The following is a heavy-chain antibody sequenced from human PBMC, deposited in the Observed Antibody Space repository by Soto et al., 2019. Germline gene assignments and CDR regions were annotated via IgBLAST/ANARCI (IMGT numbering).Heavy chain of an antibody. CDR2: IYYSGNT. CDR1: GGSISSSSYY. D-gene: IGHD3-10*01. Sequence: NPSETLSLTCTVSGGSISSSSYYWGWIRQPPGKGLEWIGSIYYSGNTYYNPSLKSRVTISVDTSKNQFSLKLNSMTAADTAVYYCARHNYGSGSTYFDYWGQGTLVTVSS. CDR3: ARHNYGSGSTYFDY. V-gene: IGHV4-39*01. J-gene: IGHJ4*02.